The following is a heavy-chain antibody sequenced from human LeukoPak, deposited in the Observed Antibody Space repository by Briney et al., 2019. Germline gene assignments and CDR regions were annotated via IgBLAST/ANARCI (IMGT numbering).Heavy chain of an antibody. Sequence: ASVKVSCKASGYTFTSYYMHWVRQAPGQGLEWMGIINPSGGSTSYAQKFQGRVTMTTDTSTSTVYMELSSLRSEDTAVHYCAREGSIGLLIYWGQGTLVTVSS. D-gene: IGHD2-21*01. CDR1: GYTFTSYY. J-gene: IGHJ4*02. V-gene: IGHV1-46*01. CDR3: AREGSIGLLIY. CDR2: INPSGGST.